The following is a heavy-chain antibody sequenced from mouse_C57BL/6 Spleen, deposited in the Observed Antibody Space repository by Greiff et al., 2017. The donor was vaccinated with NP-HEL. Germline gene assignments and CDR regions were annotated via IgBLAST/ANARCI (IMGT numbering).Heavy chain of an antibody. CDR2: ISDGGSYT. CDR1: GFTFGSYA. Sequence: EVHLVESGGGLVKPGGSLKLSCAASGFTFGSYAMSWVRQTPEKRLEWVATISDGGSYTYYPDNVKGRFTISRDNAKNNLYLQMGHLKSEDTAMYYCARDTRFYAMDYWGQGTSVTVSS. CDR3: ARDTRFYAMDY. D-gene: IGHD1-1*01. J-gene: IGHJ4*01. V-gene: IGHV5-4*01.